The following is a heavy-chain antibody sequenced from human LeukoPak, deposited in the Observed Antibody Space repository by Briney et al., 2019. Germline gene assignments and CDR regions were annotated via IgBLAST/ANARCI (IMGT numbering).Heavy chain of an antibody. D-gene: IGHD3-22*01. Sequence: PGRSLRLSCAASGFTFSSYVMHWVRQAPGKGLEWVAIISYDGSNEYYADSVKGRFTISRDNSKNTLYLQMNSLRAADTAVYYCARRGYYDSSGYDYWGQGTLVTVSS. CDR1: GFTFSSYV. CDR2: ISYDGSNE. V-gene: IGHV3-30*04. CDR3: ARRGYYDSSGYDY. J-gene: IGHJ4*02.